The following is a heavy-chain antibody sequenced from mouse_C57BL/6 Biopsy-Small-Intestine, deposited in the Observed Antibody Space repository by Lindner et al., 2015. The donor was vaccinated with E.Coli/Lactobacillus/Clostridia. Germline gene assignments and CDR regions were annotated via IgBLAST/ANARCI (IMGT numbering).Heavy chain of an antibody. J-gene: IGHJ2*01. Sequence: VQLQESGPELVKPGTSVKMSCKASGYTFTNYWIGWAKQRPGHGLEWIGDIYPGGGYTNYNEKFKGKATLTADKSSSTAYMQFSSLTSEDSAIYYCARSSYDYFDYWGQGTTLTVSS. CDR3: ARSSYDYFDY. D-gene: IGHD1-1*01. CDR2: IYPGGGYT. CDR1: GYTFTNYW. V-gene: IGHV1-63*01.